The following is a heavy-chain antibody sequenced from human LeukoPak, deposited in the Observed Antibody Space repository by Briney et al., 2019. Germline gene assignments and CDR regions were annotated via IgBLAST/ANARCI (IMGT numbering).Heavy chain of an antibody. D-gene: IGHD5-24*01. Sequence: GGSLRLSCAASGFTFSNYWMSWVRQAPGKGLEWVANIKEDGSEKYYVDSVKGRFTISRDNAKNSLYMQMNSLRAEDTAVFYCVRHFDGYKSFEFWGQGTLVTVSS. CDR3: VRHFDGYKSFEF. CDR1: GFTFSNYW. J-gene: IGHJ4*02. CDR2: IKEDGSEK. V-gene: IGHV3-7*01.